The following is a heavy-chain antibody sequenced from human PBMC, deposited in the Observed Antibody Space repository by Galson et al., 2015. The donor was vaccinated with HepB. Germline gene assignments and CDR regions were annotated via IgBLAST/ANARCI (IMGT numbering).Heavy chain of an antibody. J-gene: IGHJ6*02. CDR1: GFTFSSYA. D-gene: IGHD3-10*01. CDR3: AREVEEYYGSLGGMDV. V-gene: IGHV3-30*04. Sequence: SLRLSCAASGFTFSSYAMHWVRQAPGKGLEWVAVISYDGSNKYYADSVKDRFTISRDNSKNTLYLQMNSLRAEDTAVYYCAREVEEYYGSLGGMDVWGQGTTVTVSS. CDR2: ISYDGSNK.